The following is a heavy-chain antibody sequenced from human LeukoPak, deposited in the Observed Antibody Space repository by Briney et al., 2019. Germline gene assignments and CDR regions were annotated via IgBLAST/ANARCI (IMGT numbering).Heavy chain of an antibody. J-gene: IGHJ4*02. Sequence: GGSLRLSCAASGFTVSSNYMSWIRQAPGKGLEWVSYISSSASTIYYADSVQGRFTISRDNAKNSLYLQMNSLRAEDTAVYYCARVSGSSLTHYFDYWGQGTLVTVSS. D-gene: IGHD1-26*01. CDR2: ISSSASTI. CDR3: ARVSGSSLTHYFDY. CDR1: GFTVSSNY. V-gene: IGHV3-11*04.